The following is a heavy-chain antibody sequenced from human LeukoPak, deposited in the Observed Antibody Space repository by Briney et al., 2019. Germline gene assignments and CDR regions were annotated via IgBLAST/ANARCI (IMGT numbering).Heavy chain of an antibody. CDR2: IYSGGST. Sequence: WGSLSLSCAASGFTVSTNYMSWVRQAPGKGLEWVSVIYSGGSTHYAESVKGRFTISRDNSKNTVYLQMNSVRAEDTAVYYCARDYESSGSYGAFDIWGKGTTVTDSS. J-gene: IGHJ3*02. CDR3: ARDYESSGSYGAFDI. D-gene: IGHD6-19*01. CDR1: GFTVSTNY. V-gene: IGHV3-53*01.